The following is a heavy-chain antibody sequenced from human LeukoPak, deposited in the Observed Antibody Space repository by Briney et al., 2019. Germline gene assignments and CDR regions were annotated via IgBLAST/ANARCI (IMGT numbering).Heavy chain of an antibody. D-gene: IGHD3-16*01. V-gene: IGHV1-2*02. CDR3: APTAEAYTSWWKV. J-gene: IGHJ4*02. Sequence: ASVKVSCKASGYKFTDDYMHWVRQAPGQGLEFMGWINPDSGFTNYAQKFKGRVTMTRDTSISTAYLEVRSLTSNDTAVYYCAPTAEAYTSWWKVWGQGTLVTVSS. CDR2: INPDSGFT. CDR1: GYKFTDDY.